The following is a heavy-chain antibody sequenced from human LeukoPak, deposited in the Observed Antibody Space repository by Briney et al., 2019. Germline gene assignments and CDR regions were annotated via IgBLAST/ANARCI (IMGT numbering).Heavy chain of an antibody. J-gene: IGHJ4*02. D-gene: IGHD6-19*01. Sequence: GASVKVSCKVSGYTLTELSMHWVRQAPGQGLEWMGIINPSGGSTSYAQKFQGRVTMTRDMSTSTVYMELSSLRSEDTAVYYCASDPQWLPRNWGQGTLVTVSS. V-gene: IGHV1-46*01. CDR3: ASDPQWLPRN. CDR1: GYTLTELS. CDR2: INPSGGST.